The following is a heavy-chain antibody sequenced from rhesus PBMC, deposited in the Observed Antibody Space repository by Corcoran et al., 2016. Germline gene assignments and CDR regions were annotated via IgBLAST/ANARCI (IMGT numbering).Heavy chain of an antibody. CDR2: IIPLVGIT. D-gene: IGHD3-3*01. CDR1: GFTFGSYA. CDR3: ARGLVKSAFDF. V-gene: IGHV1-198*02. J-gene: IGHJ3*01. Sequence: QVQLVQSGAEVKKPGASVKVSCKASGFTFGSYAINWVRQAPGQGLDWMGIIIPLVGITNSAGKFQGRVTITADTSTSTAYMGLSSLRSEDTAVYYCARGLVKSAFDFWGQGLRVTVSS.